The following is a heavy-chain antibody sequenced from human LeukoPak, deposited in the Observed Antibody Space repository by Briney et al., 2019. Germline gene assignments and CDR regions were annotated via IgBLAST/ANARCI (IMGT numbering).Heavy chain of an antibody. CDR2: INTNTGNP. D-gene: IGHD2/OR15-2a*01. V-gene: IGHV7-4-1*02. CDR3: ARMVNHNSNYGMDG. CDR1: GYTFTNFA. Sequence: GASAKVSCKAFGYTFTNFAINWVRQAPGQGLEWVGWINTNTGNPTYAQGFTGRFVFSLDTSVSTAFMQISSLKAEDTAIYYCARMVNHNSNYGMDGWGQGTTVTVSS. J-gene: IGHJ6*02.